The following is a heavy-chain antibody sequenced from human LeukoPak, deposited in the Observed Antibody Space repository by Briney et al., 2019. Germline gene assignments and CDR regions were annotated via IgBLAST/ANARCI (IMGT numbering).Heavy chain of an antibody. Sequence: PGGSLRLSCAASGFTFSSYGMHWVRQAPGKGLEWVAGISYDGSNKYYADSVKGRFTISRDNSKNTLYLQMNSLRAEDTAVYYCAKDAHDILTGYNSQYFDYWGQGTLVTVSS. CDR2: ISYDGSNK. V-gene: IGHV3-30*18. J-gene: IGHJ4*02. CDR1: GFTFSSYG. CDR3: AKDAHDILTGYNSQYFDY. D-gene: IGHD3-9*01.